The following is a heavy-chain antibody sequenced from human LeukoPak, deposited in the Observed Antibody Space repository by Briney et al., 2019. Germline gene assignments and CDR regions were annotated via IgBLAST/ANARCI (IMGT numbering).Heavy chain of an antibody. CDR3: AKEYTGTFSPFPSYFDN. Sequence: GGSLRLSCAASGFTFSSYAMNWGRQATGKGLQWVSAITGSGGRTYYADSVKGRFTISRDNSKNTLYLQMNSLRAEDTAIYYCAKEYTGTFSPFPSYFDNWGQGTLVTVSS. CDR1: GFTFSSYA. CDR2: ITGSGGRT. J-gene: IGHJ4*02. D-gene: IGHD1-26*01. V-gene: IGHV3-23*01.